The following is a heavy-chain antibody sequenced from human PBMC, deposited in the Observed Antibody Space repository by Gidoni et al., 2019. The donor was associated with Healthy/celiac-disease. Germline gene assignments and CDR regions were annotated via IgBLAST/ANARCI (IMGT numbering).Heavy chain of an antibody. D-gene: IGHD3-22*01. J-gene: IGHJ4*02. CDR3: ARVYDYYDSSGYPDY. CDR2: INSDGSST. V-gene: IGHV3-74*01. CDR1: GFTFSRYW. Sequence: EVQLVESGGGLVQPGGSLRLACAASGFTFSRYWMHWVRQAPGEGLVWVSRINSDGSSTSYADSVKGRFTISRDNAKNTLYLQMNSLRAEDTAVYYCARVYDYYDSSGYPDYWGQGTLVTVSS.